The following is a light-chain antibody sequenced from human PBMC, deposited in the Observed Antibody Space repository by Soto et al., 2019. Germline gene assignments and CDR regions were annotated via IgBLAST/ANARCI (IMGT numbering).Light chain of an antibody. CDR3: AAWDDSLSGFV. CDR1: SSNTGSNY. J-gene: IGLJ1*01. V-gene: IGLV1-47*01. CDR2: RNN. Sequence: QLVLTQPPSASETPGQRVTISCSGSSSNTGSNYVYWYQQLPGTAPKLLLYRNNQRPSGVPDRFSGSKSGTSASLAISGLRSEDEGDYSCAAWDDSLSGFVFGTGTKLTVL.